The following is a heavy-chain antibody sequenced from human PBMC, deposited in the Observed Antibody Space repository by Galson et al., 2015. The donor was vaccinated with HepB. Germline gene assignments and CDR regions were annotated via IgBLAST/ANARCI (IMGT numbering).Heavy chain of an antibody. CDR1: GYTFTSYG. Sequence: SVKVSCKASGYTFTSYGISWVRQAPGQGLEWMGWISAYNGNTNYAQKLQGRVTMTTDTSTSTAYMELRSLRSDDTAVYYCAREDSSSCSVGWLGVMRDCYGMDVWGQGTTVTVSS. D-gene: IGHD6-13*01. V-gene: IGHV1-18*04. CDR2: ISAYNGNT. J-gene: IGHJ6*02. CDR3: AREDSSSCSVGWLGVMRDCYGMDV.